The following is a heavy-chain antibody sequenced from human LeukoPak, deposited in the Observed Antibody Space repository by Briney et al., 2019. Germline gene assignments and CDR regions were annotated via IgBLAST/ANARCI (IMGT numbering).Heavy chain of an antibody. D-gene: IGHD3-10*01. J-gene: IGHJ4*02. CDR1: GGSFSGYY. Sequence: PSETLSLTCAVYGGSFSGYYWSWIRQPPGKGLEWIGEINHSGSTNYSPSLKSRVTISPDTSKNQFSLKLTSVTAADTAVYFCTRGAMLRGIPHSPGEWGQGTLVTVSS. CDR2: INHSGST. CDR3: TRGAMLRGIPHSPGE. V-gene: IGHV4-34*01.